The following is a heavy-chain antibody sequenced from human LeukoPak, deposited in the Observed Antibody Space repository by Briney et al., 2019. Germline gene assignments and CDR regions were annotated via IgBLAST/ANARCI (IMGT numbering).Heavy chain of an antibody. CDR3: ARDVRSSSWYGYYYYYYMDV. Sequence: SETLSLTCAVYGGSFSGYYWSWLRQPPGKGLEWIGEINHSGSNNYNPSLKSRVTISVDTSKNQFSLKLSSVTAADTAVYYCARDVRSSSWYGYYYYYYMDVWGKGTTVTVSS. CDR1: GGSFSGYY. CDR2: INHSGSN. V-gene: IGHV4-34*01. D-gene: IGHD6-13*01. J-gene: IGHJ6*03.